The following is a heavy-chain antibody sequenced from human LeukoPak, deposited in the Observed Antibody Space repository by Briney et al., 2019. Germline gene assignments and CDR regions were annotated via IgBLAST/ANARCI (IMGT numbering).Heavy chain of an antibody. Sequence: GLEWIGYIYYSGSTNYNPSLKSRVTISVDTSKNQFPLKLSSVTAADTAVYYCARDHGHLGYWGQGTLVTVSS. J-gene: IGHJ4*02. CDR3: ARDHGHLGY. D-gene: IGHD2-8*01. V-gene: IGHV4-59*01. CDR2: IYYSGST.